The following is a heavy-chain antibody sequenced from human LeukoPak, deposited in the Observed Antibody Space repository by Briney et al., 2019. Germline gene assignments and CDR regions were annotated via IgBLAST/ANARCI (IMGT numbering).Heavy chain of an antibody. J-gene: IGHJ3*02. Sequence: GGSLRLSCAASGFTVSSNYMSWVRQAPGKGLEWVSVIYSGGSTYYADSVKGRFTISRDNSKNRLYLQMNSLRAEDTAVYYCASGERGFVSSDAFDIWGQGTMVTVSS. CDR3: ASGERGFVSSDAFDI. CDR1: GFTVSSNY. CDR2: IYSGGST. D-gene: IGHD7-27*01. V-gene: IGHV3-53*01.